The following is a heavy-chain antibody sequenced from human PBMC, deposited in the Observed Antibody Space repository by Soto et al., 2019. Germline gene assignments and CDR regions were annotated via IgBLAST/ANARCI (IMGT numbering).Heavy chain of an antibody. D-gene: IGHD3-3*01. Sequence: GESLKISCKGSVYSFTTSWIGWVRQMPGKGLEWMGIIYPGDSDTRYSPSFQGQVTIPADKSISTAYLQWSSLKASDTAMYYCASLSYDFWSGYGYGMDVWGQGTTVTVYS. CDR1: VYSFTTSW. V-gene: IGHV5-51*01. CDR2: IYPGDSDT. J-gene: IGHJ6*02. CDR3: ASLSYDFWSGYGYGMDV.